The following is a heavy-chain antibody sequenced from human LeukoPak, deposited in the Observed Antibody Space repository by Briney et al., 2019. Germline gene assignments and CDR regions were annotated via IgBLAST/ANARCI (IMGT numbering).Heavy chain of an antibody. D-gene: IGHD5-24*01. CDR2: IFSSESSNT. CDR1: NGSFSTYY. Sequence: SETLSLTCSVSNGSFSTYYWGWIRQPPGKRLEWIGYIFSSESSNTNYNPSLNGRVTVSVDTSKNQFSLTLNSVTAADTAVYYCARAGDGYYYYYYMDVRGKGTTVTVSS. J-gene: IGHJ6*03. V-gene: IGHV4-59*08. CDR3: ARAGDGYYYYYYMDV.